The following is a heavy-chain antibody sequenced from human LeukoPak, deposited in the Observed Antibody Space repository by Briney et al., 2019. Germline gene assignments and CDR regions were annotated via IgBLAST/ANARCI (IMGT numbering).Heavy chain of an antibody. J-gene: IGHJ6*03. V-gene: IGHV4-59*01. CDR1: GGSISSYY. D-gene: IGHD5-12*01. CDR2: IYYGGST. CDR3: AREGIVATIGGLYYYYYMDV. Sequence: SETLSLTCTVSGGSISSYYWSWIRQPPGKGLEWIGYIYYGGSTNYNPSLKSRATISVDTSKNQFSLKLSSVTAADTAVYYCAREGIVATIGGLYYYYYMDVWGKGTTVTVSS.